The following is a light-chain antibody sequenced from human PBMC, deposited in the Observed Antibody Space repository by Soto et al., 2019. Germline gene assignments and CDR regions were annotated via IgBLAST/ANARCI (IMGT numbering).Light chain of an antibody. CDR1: SSDVGRYNI. CDR2: EVS. J-gene: IGLJ1*01. V-gene: IGLV2-11*01. Sequence: QSVLTQPRSVSGSPGQSVTISCTGTSSDVGRYNIVSWYQQHPGKVPKLIIYEVSKRSSGVPDRFSGSKSGNTASLIISGLQVEDEADYYCCSHAATNTHVFGTGTKLTVL. CDR3: CSHAATNTHV.